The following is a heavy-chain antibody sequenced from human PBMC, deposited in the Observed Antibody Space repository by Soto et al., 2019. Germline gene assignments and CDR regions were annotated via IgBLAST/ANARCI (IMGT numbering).Heavy chain of an antibody. D-gene: IGHD2-15*01. Sequence: GGSLRLSCVASGSSSDPFTMHWVRELPGKGLEWVAGLSRDRSTVAYADSVQGRFTISRDHAKNSVDLLMDSLRPDDTALYFCAVSSPDIVVLPSSIYFTSWGPGTQVTVS. V-gene: IGHV3-9*02. CDR2: LSRDRSTV. CDR1: GSSSDPFT. CDR3: AVSSPDIVVLPSSIYFTS. J-gene: IGHJ4*02.